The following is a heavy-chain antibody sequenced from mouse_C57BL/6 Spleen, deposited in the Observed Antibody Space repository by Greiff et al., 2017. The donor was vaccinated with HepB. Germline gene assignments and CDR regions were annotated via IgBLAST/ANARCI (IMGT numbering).Heavy chain of an antibody. Sequence: EVKLMESGGGLVQPGGSLSLSCAASGFTFTDYYMSWVRQPPGKALEWLGFIRNKANGYTTEYSASVKGRFTISRDNSQSILYLQMNALRAEDSATYYCARSPPPDDGYYEGGYFDYWGQGTTPTVSS. CDR2: IRNKANGYTT. J-gene: IGHJ2*01. D-gene: IGHD2-3*01. V-gene: IGHV7-3*01. CDR3: ARSPPPDDGYYEGGYFDY. CDR1: GFTFTDYY.